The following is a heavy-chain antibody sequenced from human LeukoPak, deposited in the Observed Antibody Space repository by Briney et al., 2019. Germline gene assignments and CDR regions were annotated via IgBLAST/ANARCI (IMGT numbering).Heavy chain of an antibody. J-gene: IGHJ4*02. CDR2: ISAYNGNT. CDR3: ARREDYYDSSGYYPFDY. Sequence: ASVKVSCKASGYTFASYGISWVRQAPGQGLEWMGWISAYNGNTNYAQKLQGRVTMTTDTSTSTAYMELRSLRSDDTAVCYCARREDYYDSSGYYPFDYWGQGTLVTVSS. CDR1: GYTFASYG. D-gene: IGHD3-22*01. V-gene: IGHV1-18*01.